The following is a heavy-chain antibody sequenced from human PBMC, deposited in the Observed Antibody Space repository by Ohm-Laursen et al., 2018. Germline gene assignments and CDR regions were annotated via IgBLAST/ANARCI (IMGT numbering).Heavy chain of an antibody. V-gene: IGHV3-66*04. CDR2: IYSGGGT. CDR1: GFSVSNNY. Sequence: SLRLSCAASGFSVSNNYLIWVRQAPGKGLEWVSLIYSGGGTHYADSVKGRFTISRDNSENTLYLQMNSLRAEDTAVYYCASHVWFDPWGQGTLVTVSS. J-gene: IGHJ5*02. CDR3: ASHVWFDP.